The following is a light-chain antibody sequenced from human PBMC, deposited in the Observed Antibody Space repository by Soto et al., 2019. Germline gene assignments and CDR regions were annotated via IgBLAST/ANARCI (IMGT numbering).Light chain of an antibody. CDR1: SSDVGGYDY. Sequence: QSALTQPPSASGSPGQSVTISCTGTSSDVGGYDYVSWYQQHPGKAPKLMIYEVTIRPSGVSDRFSGSKSGNTASLTVSGLQAEDEPHYYCSSYTGGNPSYVFGTGTKVTVL. J-gene: IGLJ1*01. V-gene: IGLV2-8*01. CDR2: EVT. CDR3: SSYTGGNPSYV.